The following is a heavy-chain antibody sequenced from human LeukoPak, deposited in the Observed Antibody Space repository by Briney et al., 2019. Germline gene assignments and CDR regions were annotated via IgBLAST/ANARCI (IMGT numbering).Heavy chain of an antibody. Sequence: GGSLRLSCAASGFTFSSYAMSWVRQAPGKGLEWVSAISGSGGSTYYADSVKGRFTISRDNSKNSLYLQMNSLRAEDTAFYYCARDGGDKSWLQSYYFDHWGQGTLVTVSS. D-gene: IGHD5-24*01. CDR3: ARDGGDKSWLQSYYFDH. V-gene: IGHV3-23*01. CDR1: GFTFSSYA. CDR2: ISGSGGST. J-gene: IGHJ4*02.